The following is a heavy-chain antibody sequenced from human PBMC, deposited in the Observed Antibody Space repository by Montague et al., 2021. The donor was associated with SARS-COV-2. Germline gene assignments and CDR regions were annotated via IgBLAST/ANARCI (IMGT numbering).Heavy chain of an antibody. CDR1: GGSISSANYY. D-gene: IGHD1-26*01. J-gene: IGHJ4*02. CDR3: ASQSGSYYNYFDL. CDR2: TYYSGNS. V-gene: IGHV4-31*11. Sequence: TLSLTCAVYGGSISSANYYWSGIRQDRGKVLGVIGNTYYSGNSFYNPSLKSRLTISVDTSKNRFSLRLSSATAADTAIYFCASQSGSYYNYFDLWGQGTLVTVSS.